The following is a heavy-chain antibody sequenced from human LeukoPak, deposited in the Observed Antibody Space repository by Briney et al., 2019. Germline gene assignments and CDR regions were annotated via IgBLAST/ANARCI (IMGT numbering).Heavy chain of an antibody. CDR1: GGYFSGYY. J-gene: IGHJ5*02. CDR3: ARAPYWFDP. V-gene: IGHV4-34*01. Sequence: SETLFQSFAVHGGYFSGYYCSSIRQLPGKGLEWIGEINHSRSTNYNPSLKSRVTRSVDTSKNQFSLKLSSVTAADTAVYYCARAPYWFDPWGQGTLVTVSS. CDR2: INHSRST.